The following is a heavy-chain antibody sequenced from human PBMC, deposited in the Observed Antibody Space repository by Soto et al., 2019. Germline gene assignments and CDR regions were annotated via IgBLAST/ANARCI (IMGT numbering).Heavy chain of an antibody. CDR2: ISGSGGST. CDR3: AYLPVGFFARYYYYGMDV. D-gene: IGHD3-3*01. J-gene: IGHJ6*02. CDR1: GFTFSSYA. V-gene: IGHV3-23*01. Sequence: GGSLRLSCAASGFTFSSYAMSWVRQAPGKGLEWVSAISGSGGSTYYADSVKGRFTISRDNSKNTLYLQMNSLRAEDTAVYYCAYLPVGFFARYYYYGMDVWGQGTTVTVSS.